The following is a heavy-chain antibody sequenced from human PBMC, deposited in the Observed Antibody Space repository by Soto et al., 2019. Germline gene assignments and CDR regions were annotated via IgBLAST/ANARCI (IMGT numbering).Heavy chain of an antibody. V-gene: IGHV3-21*01. D-gene: IGHD6-6*01. CDR1: GFTFSSYS. CDR3: ARDWSLKYSRPRRGFDP. J-gene: IGHJ5*02. CDR2: ISSSSSYI. Sequence: PGGSLRLSCAASGFTFSSYSMNWVRQAPGKGLEWVSSISSSSSYIYYADSVKGRFTISRDNAKNSLYLQMNSLRAEDTAVYYCARDWSLKYSRPRRGFDPWGQGTLVTVSS.